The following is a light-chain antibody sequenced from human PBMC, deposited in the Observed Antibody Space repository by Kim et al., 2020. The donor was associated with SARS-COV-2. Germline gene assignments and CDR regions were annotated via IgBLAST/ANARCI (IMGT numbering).Light chain of an antibody. CDR1: DLGYKY. CDR3: QAWDSSVI. J-gene: IGLJ2*01. CDR2: QDT. Sequence: VSEPPEQTATITGSENDLGYKYASWYQHKTGQSPLLVIYQDTKRPSGIPERFSGSNSGSTATLTISGTQAIDEADYYCQAWDSSVIFGGGTQLTVL. V-gene: IGLV3-1*01.